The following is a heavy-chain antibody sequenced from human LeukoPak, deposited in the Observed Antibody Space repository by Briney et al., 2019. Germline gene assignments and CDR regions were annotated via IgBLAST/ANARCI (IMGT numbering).Heavy chain of an antibody. D-gene: IGHD5-18*01. CDR3: ARAGYSHAYKDYYYGMDV. V-gene: IGHV3-48*03. CDR1: GFTFSTYE. CDR2: INSSGSTI. Sequence: GGSLRLSCAASGFTFSTYEINWVRQAPGKGLEWVSYINSSGSTIYYADSVKGRFTISRDNAKNSLYLQMNSLRAEDTAVYYCARAGYSHAYKDYYYGMDVWGQGTTVTVSS. J-gene: IGHJ6*02.